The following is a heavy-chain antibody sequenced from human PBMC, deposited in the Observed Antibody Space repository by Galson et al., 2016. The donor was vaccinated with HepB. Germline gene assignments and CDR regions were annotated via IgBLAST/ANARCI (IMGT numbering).Heavy chain of an antibody. J-gene: IGHJ4*02. CDR1: GASISSSYW. CDR2: IYHSGST. V-gene: IGHV4-4*02. Sequence: SETLSLTCAVSGASISSSYWWGWVRQLPGKGLEWIGEIYHSGSTNYNPSLKSRVTISVDKFKNQFSLKLTSVTAADTAMYYCAREKPGSGDFDYWGQGTLVTVSS. CDR3: AREKPGSGDFDY. D-gene: IGHD3-10*01.